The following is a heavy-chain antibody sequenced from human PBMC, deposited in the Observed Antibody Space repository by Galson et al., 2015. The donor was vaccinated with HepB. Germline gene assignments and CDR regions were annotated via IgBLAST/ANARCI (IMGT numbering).Heavy chain of an antibody. D-gene: IGHD3-10*01. CDR3: ARETHLWFGDPQGLAP. Sequence: SLRLSCAASGFTFSSYWMSWVRQAPGKGLEWVANIKQDGSEKYYVGSVKGRFTISRDNAKNSLYLQMNSLRAEDTAVYYCARETHLWFGDPQGLAPWGQGTLAPVSS. CDR2: IKQDGSEK. CDR1: GFTFSSYW. J-gene: IGHJ5*02. V-gene: IGHV3-7*01.